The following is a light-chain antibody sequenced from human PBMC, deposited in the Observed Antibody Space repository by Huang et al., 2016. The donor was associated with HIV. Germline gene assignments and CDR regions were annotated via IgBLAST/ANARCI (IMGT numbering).Light chain of an antibody. CDR1: QSITNY. J-gene: IGKJ1*01. CDR3: QQSYSTPRT. CDR2: AAS. V-gene: IGKV1-39*01. Sequence: DIQMTQSPSSLSASVGDRVTITCRASQSITNYLNWYQHKPGKAPKLLIYAASSLQSGVPARFSGSGSGTDFTLTISSRQPEDFATYYCQQSYSTPRTFGQGTKVEIK.